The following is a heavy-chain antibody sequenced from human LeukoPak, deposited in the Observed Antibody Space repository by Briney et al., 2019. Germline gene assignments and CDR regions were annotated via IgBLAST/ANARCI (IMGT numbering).Heavy chain of an antibody. Sequence: GGSLRLSCAASGFTFSDYYMSWIRQAPGKGLEWLSSISDSGTTIHYADSVKGRFTISRDNAKNSVYLHMNSLRAEDTALYYCARLSAYYYGSFFYYYMDVWGKGTTVTVSS. J-gene: IGHJ6*03. CDR2: ISDSGTTI. V-gene: IGHV3-11*04. CDR3: ARLSAYYYGSFFYYYMDV. CDR1: GFTFSDYY. D-gene: IGHD3-10*01.